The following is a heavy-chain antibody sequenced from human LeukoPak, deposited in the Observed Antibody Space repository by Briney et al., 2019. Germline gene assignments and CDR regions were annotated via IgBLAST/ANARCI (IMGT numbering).Heavy chain of an antibody. CDR3: ARNGEYGFWIGYRTSGPVDY. D-gene: IGHD3-3*01. Sequence: ASVKVSCKASGYTFTAYYIHWVRQAPGQGLERMGWINPNSGGTNYAQKFQGRVTMTRDTSIGAAYMEVSRLRSDDTAAYYCARNGEYGFWIGYRTSGPVDYWGQRTLVTVSS. CDR1: GYTFTAYY. J-gene: IGHJ4*02. CDR2: INPNSGGT. V-gene: IGHV1-2*02.